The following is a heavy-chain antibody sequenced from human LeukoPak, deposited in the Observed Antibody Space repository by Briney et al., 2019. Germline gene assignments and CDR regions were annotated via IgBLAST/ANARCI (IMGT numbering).Heavy chain of an antibody. Sequence: GGSLRLSCAASGFTFSSYGMHWVRQAPGKGLEWVSVIYSGGSTYYADSAKGRFTISRDNSKNTLYLQMNSLRADYTAVYYCAKSSGYCTSHYYFGMDVWGQGTTVTASS. V-gene: IGHV3-NL1*01. CDR2: IYSGGST. D-gene: IGHD3-22*01. CDR1: GFTFSSYG. CDR3: AKSSGYCTSHYYFGMDV. J-gene: IGHJ6*02.